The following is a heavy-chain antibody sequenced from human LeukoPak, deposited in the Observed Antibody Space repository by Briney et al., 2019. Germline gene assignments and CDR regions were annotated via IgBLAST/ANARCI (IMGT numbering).Heavy chain of an antibody. D-gene: IGHD6-19*01. CDR3: ARETTSSGWYPFYYYYYYMDV. CDR1: GFTVSNNY. Sequence: GGSLRLSCAASGFTVSNNYINWVRQAPGKGLEWVSYISSSGSTIYYADSVKGRFTISRDNAKNSLYLQMNSLRAEDTAVYYCARETTSSGWYPFYYYYYYMDVWGKGTTVTISS. CDR2: ISSSGSTI. J-gene: IGHJ6*03. V-gene: IGHV3-11*04.